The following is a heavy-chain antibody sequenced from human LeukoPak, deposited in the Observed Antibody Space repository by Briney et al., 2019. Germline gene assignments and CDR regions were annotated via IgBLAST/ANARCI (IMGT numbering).Heavy chain of an antibody. D-gene: IGHD2-8*02. CDR3: AGGSGASWFDP. CDR1: GGSISSGY. V-gene: IGHV4-59*01. J-gene: IGHJ5*02. CDR2: IYNSGRS. Sequence: SETPSLTCSVSGGSISSGYWSWIRQPPGKGLEWIAYIYNSGRSNYNPSLKSRVTISLDTSKNQFSLKLSSVTAADTAVYYCAGGSGASWFDPWGQGTLVTVSS.